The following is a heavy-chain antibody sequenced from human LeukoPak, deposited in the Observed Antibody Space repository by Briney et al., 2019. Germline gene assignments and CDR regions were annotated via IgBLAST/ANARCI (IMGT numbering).Heavy chain of an antibody. J-gene: IGHJ4*02. CDR2: ISASGVMT. CDR1: GFTFTNYA. Sequence: GGSLRLSCAASGFTFTNYAMTWVRQAPGKGLEWVSSISASGVMTYYADSVKGRFTVSRDNAKNSLYLQMNSLRAEDTAVYYCARDKAVGPTLLDYWGQGTLVTVSS. CDR3: ARDKAVGPTLLDY. D-gene: IGHD1-26*01. V-gene: IGHV3-23*01.